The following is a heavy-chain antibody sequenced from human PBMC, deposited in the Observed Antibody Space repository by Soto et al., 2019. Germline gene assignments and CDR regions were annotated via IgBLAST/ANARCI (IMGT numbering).Heavy chain of an antibody. CDR2: ISWNSGSI. Sequence: EVQLVESGGGLVQPGRSLRLSCAASGFTFDDFAMHWVRQAPGKGLEWVSGISWNSGSIGYAESVKGRFTISRDNAKNSLYLQLNSLRAEDTALYYCAKANTAMVTDYYYAIDVWGQGTTVTVSS. D-gene: IGHD5-18*01. J-gene: IGHJ6*02. CDR3: AKANTAMVTDYYYAIDV. V-gene: IGHV3-9*01. CDR1: GFTFDDFA.